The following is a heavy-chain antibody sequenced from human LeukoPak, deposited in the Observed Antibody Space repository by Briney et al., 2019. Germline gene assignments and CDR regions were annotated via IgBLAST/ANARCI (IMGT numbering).Heavy chain of an antibody. D-gene: IGHD3-22*01. Sequence: GGSLRLSCAASGFTFTSYAMSWVRQAPGKGLEWVSAMSVSGGSTYYADSVKGRFTVSKDNSKNTLYLEMKSLRGEDTAVYYCAKDGVCDSSGYYLLEHWGQGTLVTVSS. CDR2: MSVSGGST. V-gene: IGHV3-23*01. J-gene: IGHJ1*01. CDR1: GFTFTSYA. CDR3: AKDGVCDSSGYYLLEH.